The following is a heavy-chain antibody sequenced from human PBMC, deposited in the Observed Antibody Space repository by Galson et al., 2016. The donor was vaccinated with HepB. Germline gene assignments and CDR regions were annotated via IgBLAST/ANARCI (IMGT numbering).Heavy chain of an antibody. D-gene: IGHD3-22*01. CDR1: GGSISSNFW. Sequence: SETLSLTCDVSGGSISSNFWWTWVRLPPGKGLEWLGEIFHTGITNYNPSLRSRVTLSVDKSKNQFSLRLNSVTAADTAVYYCVRGGHYYDNSPSYPLCHYYFGMDVWGQGTTVIVSS. CDR2: IFHTGIT. J-gene: IGHJ6*02. V-gene: IGHV4-4*02. CDR3: VRGGHYYDNSPSYPLCHYYFGMDV.